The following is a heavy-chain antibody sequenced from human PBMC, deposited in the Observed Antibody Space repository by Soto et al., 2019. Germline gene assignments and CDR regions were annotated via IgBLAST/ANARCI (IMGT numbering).Heavy chain of an antibody. CDR3: ATAPYSSGWPNFDY. D-gene: IGHD6-19*01. Sequence: SETLSLTCAVYGGSFSGYYWSWIRQPPGKGLEWIGEINHSGSTNYNPSLKSRVTISVDTSKNQFSLKLSSVTAADTAVYYCATAPYSSGWPNFDYWGQGTLVTVSS. CDR1: GGSFSGYY. J-gene: IGHJ4*02. V-gene: IGHV4-34*01. CDR2: INHSGST.